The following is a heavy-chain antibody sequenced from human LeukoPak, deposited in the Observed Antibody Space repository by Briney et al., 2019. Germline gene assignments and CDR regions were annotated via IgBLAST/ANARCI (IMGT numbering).Heavy chain of an antibody. V-gene: IGHV3-30-3*01. Sequence: GRSLRLSCAASGFTFSSYAMHWVRQAPGKGLEWVAVISYDGSNKYYADSVKGRFTISRDNSKNTLYLQMNSLRSEDSAVYYCARGLVPWNWYFDLWGRGTLVTVSS. CDR1: GFTFSSYA. J-gene: IGHJ2*01. CDR3: ARGLVPWNWYFDL. D-gene: IGHD1-1*01. CDR2: ISYDGSNK.